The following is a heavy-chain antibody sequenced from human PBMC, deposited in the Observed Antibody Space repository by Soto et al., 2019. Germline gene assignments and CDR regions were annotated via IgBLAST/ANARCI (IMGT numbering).Heavy chain of an antibody. D-gene: IGHD3-3*01. J-gene: IGHJ3*02. CDR3: AHRRERARNDFWSGANDAFDI. Sequence: QITLKASGPTLVKPTQTLTLTCTFSGFSLSTSGVGVGWIRQPPGKALEWLALIYWDDDKRYSPSLKSRLTITKYTTKNQVVLTMTNMDPVDTATYYCAHRRERARNDFWSGANDAFDIWGQGTMVTVSS. CDR1: GFSLSTSGVG. CDR2: IYWDDDK. V-gene: IGHV2-5*02.